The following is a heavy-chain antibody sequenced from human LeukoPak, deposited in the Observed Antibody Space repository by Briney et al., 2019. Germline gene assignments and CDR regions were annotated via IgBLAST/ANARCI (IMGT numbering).Heavy chain of an antibody. CDR2: ISGSGGST. V-gene: IGHV3-23*01. CDR3: AKPKPVDTAMVTGVYFDY. CDR1: GFTFSSYA. Sequence: GGSLRLSCAASGFTFSSYAMSWVRQAPGKGLEWGSAISGSGGSTYYADSVKGRFTISRDNSKNTLYLQMNSLRAEDTAVYYCAKPKPVDTAMVTGVYFDYWGQGTLVTVSS. D-gene: IGHD5-18*01. J-gene: IGHJ4*02.